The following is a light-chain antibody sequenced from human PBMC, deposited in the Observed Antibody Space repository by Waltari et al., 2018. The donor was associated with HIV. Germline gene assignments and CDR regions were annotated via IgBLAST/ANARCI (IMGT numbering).Light chain of an antibody. CDR1: QRVGTY. CDR2: QAS. CDR3: QQYHTYLT. V-gene: IGKV1-5*03. J-gene: IGKJ2*01. Sequence: DLQMAQSPSTLAASVGDRVTITCRASQRVGTYLAWYQRKPGKATKLLIFQASSLETGVPSRFSGSGSGTYFTLTISSLQPDDFATYYCQQYHTYLTFGQGTDLE.